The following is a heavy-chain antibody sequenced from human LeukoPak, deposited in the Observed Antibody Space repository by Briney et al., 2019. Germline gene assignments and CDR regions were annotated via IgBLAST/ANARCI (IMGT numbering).Heavy chain of an antibody. V-gene: IGHV4-39*01. D-gene: IGHD5-18*01. CDR1: GGSISSSSYY. CDR3: ARHPPSRXYSXGYPPNYFDY. CDR2: IYYSGST. Sequence: SETLSLTCTVSGGSISSSSYYWGWIRQPPGKGLEWIGSIYYSGSTYYNPSLKSRVTISVDTSKNQFSLKLSSVTAADTAVYYCARHPPSRXYSXGYPPNYFDYWGQGTLVTVSS. J-gene: IGHJ4*02.